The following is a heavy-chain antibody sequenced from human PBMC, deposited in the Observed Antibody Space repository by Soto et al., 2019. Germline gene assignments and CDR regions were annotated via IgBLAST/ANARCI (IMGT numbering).Heavy chain of an antibody. J-gene: IGHJ4*02. CDR2: ISGSGGST. V-gene: IGHV3-23*01. CDR1: GFTFSSYA. CDR3: AKRKGGDYWSGSRYYFDY. Sequence: EVQLLESGGGLVQPGGSLRLSCAASGFTFSSYAMSWVRQAPGKGLEWVSAISGSGGSTYYADSVKGRFTISRDNSKNTLYLQMNSLRAEDTAVYYCAKRKGGDYWSGSRYYFDYWGQGNLVTVSS. D-gene: IGHD3-3*01.